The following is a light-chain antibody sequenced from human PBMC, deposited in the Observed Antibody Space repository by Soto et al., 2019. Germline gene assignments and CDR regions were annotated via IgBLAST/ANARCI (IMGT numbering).Light chain of an antibody. CDR3: QQSYSTPYT. CDR2: AAS. Sequence: DIQMTQSPSSLSASVGDRVTITCRASQRITTYLNWYQQSPGKAPKLLIYAASNLQSGVPSRFSGSGSGTDFTLTIRSLQAEDSATYYCQQSYSTPYTFGQGTKLEIK. J-gene: IGKJ2*01. V-gene: IGKV1-39*01. CDR1: QRITTY.